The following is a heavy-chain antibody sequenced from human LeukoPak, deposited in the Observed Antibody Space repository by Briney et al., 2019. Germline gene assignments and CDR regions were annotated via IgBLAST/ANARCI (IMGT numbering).Heavy chain of an antibody. CDR1: GFTFSSYG. CDR2: IWYDGSDK. CDR3: ARGGNQQWLPREAFDV. V-gene: IGHV3-33*01. D-gene: IGHD6-19*01. Sequence: GGSLRLSCTASGFTFSSYGIHWVRQAPGKGLGWVAVIWYDGSDKYYADSVKGRFTISRDDSMNTLYLQMNSLRADDTAVYYCARGGNQQWLPREAFDVWGQGTMVTVSS. J-gene: IGHJ3*01.